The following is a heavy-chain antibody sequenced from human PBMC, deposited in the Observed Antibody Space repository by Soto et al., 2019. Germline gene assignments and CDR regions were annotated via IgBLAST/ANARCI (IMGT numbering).Heavy chain of an antibody. D-gene: IGHD3-22*01. CDR1: GGTFSSYA. V-gene: IGHV1-69*01. CDR3: ARLGYYDSSGYYYPSGWFDP. Sequence: QVQLVQSGAEVKKPGSSVKVSCKASGGTFSSYAISWVRQAPGQGLEWMGGIIPICGTANYAQKFQGRVTITADESTSTAYMELSSLRSEDTAVYYCARLGYYDSSGYYYPSGWFDPWGQGTLVTVSS. CDR2: IIPICGTA. J-gene: IGHJ5*02.